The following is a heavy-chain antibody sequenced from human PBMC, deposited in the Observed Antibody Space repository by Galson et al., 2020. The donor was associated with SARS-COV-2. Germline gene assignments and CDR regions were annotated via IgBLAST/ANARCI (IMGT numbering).Heavy chain of an antibody. J-gene: IGHJ4*02. CDR2: IYWDDEK. D-gene: IGHD5-18*01. CDR1: GFSLSTSGVG. Sequence: SGPTLVKPTQTLTLTCTFSGFSLSTSGVGVGWIRQPPGKALEWLALIYWDDEKRHSPTLKSRPTITKDTSKNQVVLTMTNMDPVDTATYYCAHSGGYSYGWGGYYFDYWGQGTLVTVSS. V-gene: IGHV2-5*02. CDR3: AHSGGYSYGWGGYYFDY.